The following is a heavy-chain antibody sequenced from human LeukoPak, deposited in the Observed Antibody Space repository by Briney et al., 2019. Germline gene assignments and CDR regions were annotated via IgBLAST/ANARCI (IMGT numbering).Heavy chain of an antibody. CDR1: GFTVSSNY. J-gene: IGHJ4*02. Sequence: GGSLRLSCAASGFTVSSNYMNWVRQAPRKGQEWVSVIDSGGRTFYADSVKGRFTISRDNSKNTLYLQMNSLRAEDTAVYYCARGHYYDSSGLDYWGQGTLVSVSS. V-gene: IGHV3-66*02. CDR3: ARGHYYDSSGLDY. CDR2: IDSGGRT. D-gene: IGHD3-22*01.